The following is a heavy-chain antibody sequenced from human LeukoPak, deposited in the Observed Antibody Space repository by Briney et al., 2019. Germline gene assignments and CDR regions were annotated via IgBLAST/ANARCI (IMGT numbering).Heavy chain of an antibody. D-gene: IGHD6-13*01. CDR1: GYSFTSYW. J-gene: IGHJ4*02. V-gene: IGHV5-51*01. CDR3: ARQGSSWYRALDY. CDR2: IYPGDSDT. Sequence: GESLKISCKGSGYSFTSYWIGWVRQLPGKGLEWLGIIYPGDSDTRYSPSFQGQVTISADKSISTAYLQWSSLKASDTAMYYCARQGSSWYRALDYWGQGTLVTVSS.